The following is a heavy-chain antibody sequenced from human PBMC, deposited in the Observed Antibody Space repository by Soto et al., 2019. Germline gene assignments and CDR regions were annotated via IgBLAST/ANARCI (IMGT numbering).Heavy chain of an antibody. J-gene: IGHJ3*01. CDR3: ARARWYNAFDF. D-gene: IGHD1-20*01. CDR1: GFFISSGNY. CDR2: IFHGGNT. Sequence: SETLSLTCAVSGFFISSGNYWGWIRKPPGKGLEWIGSIFHGGNTYYNPSLKSRVTISVDMSKNQFSLKLNSVTAADTAVYYCARARWYNAFDFWGQGTVVTVSS. V-gene: IGHV4-38-2*01.